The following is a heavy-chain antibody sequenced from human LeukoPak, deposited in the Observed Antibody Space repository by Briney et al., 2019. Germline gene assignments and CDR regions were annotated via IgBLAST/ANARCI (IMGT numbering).Heavy chain of an antibody. J-gene: IGHJ4*02. Sequence: SVKVSCKASGFTFTSSAMQWVRQARGQRLEWIGWIVVGSGNTNYAQKFQERVTITRDMSTSTVYMELSSLRSEDTAVYYCARDSADYGDYDYWGQGTLVTVSS. V-gene: IGHV1-58*02. D-gene: IGHD4-17*01. CDR3: ARDSADYGDYDY. CDR1: GFTFTSSA. CDR2: IVVGSGNT.